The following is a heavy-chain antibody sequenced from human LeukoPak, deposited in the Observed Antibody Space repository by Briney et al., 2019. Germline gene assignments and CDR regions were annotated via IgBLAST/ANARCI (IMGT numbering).Heavy chain of an antibody. CDR2: IKPDGSEK. CDR3: ARGGNNLGGWFDR. J-gene: IGHJ5*02. V-gene: IGHV3-7*05. Sequence: GGSLRLSCAASGFTFSNYWMSWVRQAPGKGLEWVANIKPDGSEKYYVDSVKDRFTISRDNAKNLLSLQMNSLRAEDTAVYYCARGGNNLGGWFDRWGQGTLVTVSS. CDR1: GFTFSNYW. D-gene: IGHD1-1*01.